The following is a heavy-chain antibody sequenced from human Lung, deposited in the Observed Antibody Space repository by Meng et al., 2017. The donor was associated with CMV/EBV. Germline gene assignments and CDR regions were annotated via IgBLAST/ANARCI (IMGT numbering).Heavy chain of an antibody. D-gene: IGHD6-13*01. CDR1: GYPFTIYY. CDR2: INPSAGGT. Sequence: SVKVSCKXSGYPFTIYYMHWVRQAPGQGLEWMGIINPSAGGTSYAQKFRGRLTMTRDTSTSTVYMELSSLRSEDTAVYYCARDRGYANSWYEADYWGQGTLVTVSS. V-gene: IGHV1-46*01. CDR3: ARDRGYANSWYEADY. J-gene: IGHJ4*02.